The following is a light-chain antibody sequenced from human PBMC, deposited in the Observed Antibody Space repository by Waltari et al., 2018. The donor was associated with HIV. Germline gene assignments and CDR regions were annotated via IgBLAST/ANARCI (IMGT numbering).Light chain of an antibody. J-gene: IGLJ1*01. V-gene: IGLV1-40*01. Sequence: QSVPTQPPSVSGAPGQTVTISCSGGSSNIGSNSVVHWYQQLPGTAPKLLIFGDYNRPSGVPDRFSGSKSVTSASLAITGLQPEDEADYYCQSYDTSRDGFYVFGTGTKVTVL. CDR1: SSNIGSNSV. CDR2: GDY. CDR3: QSYDTSRDGFYV.